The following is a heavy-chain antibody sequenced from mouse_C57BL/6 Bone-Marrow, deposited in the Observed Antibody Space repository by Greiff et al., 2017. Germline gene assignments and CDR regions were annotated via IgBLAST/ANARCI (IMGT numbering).Heavy chain of an antibody. J-gene: IGHJ1*03. Sequence: QVQLQQPGAELVKPGASVKMSCKASGYTFTSYWITWVKQRPGQGLEWIGDIYPGSGSTNYNEKFKSKATLTVDTSSSTAYMQPSSLTSEDSAVYYCASPYYCNYWDYEVWGTGTTVTVSS. CDR3: ASPYYCNYWDYEV. CDR2: IYPGSGST. D-gene: IGHD2-10*01. V-gene: IGHV1-55*01. CDR1: GYTFTSYW.